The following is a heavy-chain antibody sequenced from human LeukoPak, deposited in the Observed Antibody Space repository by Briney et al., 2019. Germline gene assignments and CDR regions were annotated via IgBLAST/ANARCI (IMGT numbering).Heavy chain of an antibody. CDR2: IYPGDSDT. CDR1: GYSFANYW. V-gene: IGHV5-51*01. Sequence: ESLKISCKASGYSFANYWFRWVRQLPAKGLAWMGMIYPGDSDTRFSPAFRGQVTISADESISTAFLQWKSLKASDTAMYYCARAPTSLSNPYYFDYWGQGTLVTVSS. CDR3: ARAPTSLSNPYYFDY. J-gene: IGHJ4*02. D-gene: IGHD4-11*01.